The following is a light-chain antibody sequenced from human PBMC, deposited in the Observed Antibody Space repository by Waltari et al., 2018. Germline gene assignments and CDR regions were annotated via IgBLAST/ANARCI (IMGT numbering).Light chain of an antibody. CDR3: CSYAGSSTSV. Sequence: QSALTQPASVSGSPGQSITISCTGTSSEVGSYNLVSGYQQHPGKAPKLMIYEGSKRPSGVSNRFSGSKSGNTASLTISGLQAEDEADYYCCSYAGSSTSVFGGGTKLTVL. CDR1: SSEVGSYNL. V-gene: IGLV2-23*01. J-gene: IGLJ3*02. CDR2: EGS.